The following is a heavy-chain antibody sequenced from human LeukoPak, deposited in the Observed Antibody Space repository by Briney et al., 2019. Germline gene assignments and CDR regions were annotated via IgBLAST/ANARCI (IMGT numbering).Heavy chain of an antibody. J-gene: IGHJ4*02. CDR2: ISTSSSYI. CDR1: GFTFSSYS. V-gene: IGHV3-21*01. D-gene: IGHD3-10*01. CDR3: ARDLYGSGSFDY. Sequence: PGVSLRLSCAASGFTFSSYSMNWVRQAPGKGLEWVSFISTSSSYIYYADSVKGRFTISRDNDKNSLYVQMNSLRAEDRSVYYCARDLYGSGSFDYWGQGTLVTVSS.